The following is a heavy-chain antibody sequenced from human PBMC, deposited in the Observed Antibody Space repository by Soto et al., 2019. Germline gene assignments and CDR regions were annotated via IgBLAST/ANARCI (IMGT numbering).Heavy chain of an antibody. CDR2: ISGCRGST. V-gene: IGHV3-23*01. CDR1: GFTFSSYG. J-gene: IGHJ3*02. Sequence: GGSLRLSGAASGFTFSSYGMGGVGQAPGKGLEGVSAISGCRGSTYYADSVKGRFTISRDNSKNPLYLQMNSLRAEDTAVYYCAKDVIPCPTPLYDYIWASYRLGAFDIWGQGTMVTVSS. CDR3: AKDVIPCPTPLYDYIWASYRLGAFDI. D-gene: IGHD3-16*02.